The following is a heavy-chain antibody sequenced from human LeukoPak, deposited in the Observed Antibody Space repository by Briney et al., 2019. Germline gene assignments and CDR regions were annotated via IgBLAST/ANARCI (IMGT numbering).Heavy chain of an antibody. CDR2: ISSSSSTI. Sequence: GGSLRLSCAASGFTFSSYSMNWVRQAPGKGLEWVSYISSSSSTIYYADSVKGRFTISRDNAKNSLYLQVNSLRAEDTAVYYCAREGRYCSSTSCYGAFDIWGQGTMVTVSS. CDR1: GFTFSSYS. D-gene: IGHD2-2*01. J-gene: IGHJ3*02. V-gene: IGHV3-48*01. CDR3: AREGRYCSSTSCYGAFDI.